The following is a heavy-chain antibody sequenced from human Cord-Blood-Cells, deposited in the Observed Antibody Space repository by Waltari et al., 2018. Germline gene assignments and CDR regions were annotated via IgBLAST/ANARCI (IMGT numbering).Heavy chain of an antibody. J-gene: IGHJ1*01. V-gene: IGHV3-21*01. Sequence: EVQLVESGGGLVKPGGSLRLSCAASGFTFSSYSMYWVRQAPGKGLEWVSSISSSSSYIYYADSGKGRFTISRDNAKNSLYLQMNSLRAEDTAVYYCASSQYYDFWSGYYTSPKYFQHWGQGTLVTVSS. CDR1: GFTFSSYS. D-gene: IGHD3-3*01. CDR3: ASSQYYDFWSGYYTSPKYFQH. CDR2: ISSSSSYI.